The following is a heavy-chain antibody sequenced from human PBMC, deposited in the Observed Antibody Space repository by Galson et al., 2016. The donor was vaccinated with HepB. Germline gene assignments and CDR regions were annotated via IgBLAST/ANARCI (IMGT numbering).Heavy chain of an antibody. J-gene: IGHJ6*02. CDR1: GGSISNGSYF. CDR2: IYTSGST. Sequence: TLSLTCTVSGGSISNGSYFWSWIRQPAGKGLEWIGRIYTSGSTNYNPSLRSRVTISVDTSKNQFSLKLSSVTAADTAVYFCARQLRDSSDYYPGGLDVWGQGATVTVSS. D-gene: IGHD3-22*01. CDR3: ARQLRDSSDYYPGGLDV. V-gene: IGHV4-61*02.